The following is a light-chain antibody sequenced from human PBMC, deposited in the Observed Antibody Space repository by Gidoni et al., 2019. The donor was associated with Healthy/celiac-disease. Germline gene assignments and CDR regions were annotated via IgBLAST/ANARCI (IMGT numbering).Light chain of an antibody. CDR1: QGISSY. Sequence: AIRMTQSPSSFSASTGDRVTITCRASQGISSYLAWYQQKPGKAPKLLIYAASTLQSGVPSRCSGSGPGTDFTLTISGLQSEDFATYYCQQYYSYPWTFXQXTKVEIK. V-gene: IGKV1-8*01. CDR3: QQYYSYPWT. J-gene: IGKJ1*01. CDR2: AAS.